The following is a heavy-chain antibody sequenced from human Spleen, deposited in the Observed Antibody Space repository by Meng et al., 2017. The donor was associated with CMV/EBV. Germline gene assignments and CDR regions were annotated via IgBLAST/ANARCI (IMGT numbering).Heavy chain of an antibody. CDR3: AREGGGRYYDSSNYPLGFDY. CDR1: GFTFSHYS. V-gene: IGHV3-21*01. CDR2: ITGSGTYI. J-gene: IGHJ4*02. Sequence: GESLKISCAASGFTFSHYSMNWVRQAPGQGLEWVSSITGSGTYIYYADSVKGRFTISRDNAKKSLYLQMNSLRAEDTAVYFCAREGGGRYYDSSNYPLGFDYWGQGTLVTVSS. D-gene: IGHD3-22*01.